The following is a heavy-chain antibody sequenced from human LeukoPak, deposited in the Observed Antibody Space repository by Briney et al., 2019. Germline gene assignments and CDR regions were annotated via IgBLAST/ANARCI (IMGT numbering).Heavy chain of an antibody. D-gene: IGHD6-6*01. J-gene: IGHJ4*02. V-gene: IGHV5-51*01. Sequence: GESLKISCQGSGYSFTSYWIGWVRQLPGKGLEWMGIIYPGDSDTRYSPSFQGHVTISADKSISTAYLQWSSLKASDTAMYYCARGESIAARAAEEIDFWGQGTLVTVSS. CDR2: IYPGDSDT. CDR3: ARGESIAARAAEEIDF. CDR1: GYSFTSYW.